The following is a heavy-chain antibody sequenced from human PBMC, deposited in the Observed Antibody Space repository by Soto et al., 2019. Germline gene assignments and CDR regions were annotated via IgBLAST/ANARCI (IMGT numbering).Heavy chain of an antibody. CDR2: ISSSSSTI. Sequence: GGSLRLSCAASGFTFSSYSMNWVRQAPGKGLEWVSYISSSSSTIYYADSVKGRFTISRDNAKNSLYLQMNSLRAEDTAVYYCARDRPGGSGWYNAFDIWGQGTMVTVSS. CDR1: GFTFSSYS. CDR3: ARDRPGGSGWYNAFDI. V-gene: IGHV3-48*01. J-gene: IGHJ3*02. D-gene: IGHD6-19*01.